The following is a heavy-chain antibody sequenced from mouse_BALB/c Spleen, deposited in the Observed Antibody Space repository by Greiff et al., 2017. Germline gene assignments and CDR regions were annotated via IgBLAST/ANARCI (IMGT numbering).Heavy chain of an antibody. J-gene: IGHJ3*01. CDR1: GYAFSSYW. Sequence: QVQLQQSGAELVRPGSSVKISCKASGYAFSSYWMNWVKQRPGQGLEWIGQIYPGDGDTNYNGKFKGKATLTADKSSSTAYMQLSSLTSEDSAVYFCAIYVNYSAWFAYWGQGTLVTVSA. D-gene: IGHD2-1*01. V-gene: IGHV1-80*01. CDR3: AIYVNYSAWFAY. CDR2: IYPGDGDT.